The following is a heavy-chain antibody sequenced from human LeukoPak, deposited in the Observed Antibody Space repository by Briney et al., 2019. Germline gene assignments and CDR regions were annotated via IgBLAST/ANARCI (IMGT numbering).Heavy chain of an antibody. CDR3: ARDRSYYSDTGADY. V-gene: IGHV4-34*01. D-gene: IGHD3-22*01. CDR2: IYHSGST. CDR1: GGSFSGYY. Sequence: PSETLPLTCAVYGGSFSGYYWSWIRQPPGKGLEWIGEIYHSGSTNYNPSLKSRVTISVDKSKNQFSLRLSSVTAADTAVYYWARDRSYYSDTGADYWGQGIVVIVSS. J-gene: IGHJ4*02.